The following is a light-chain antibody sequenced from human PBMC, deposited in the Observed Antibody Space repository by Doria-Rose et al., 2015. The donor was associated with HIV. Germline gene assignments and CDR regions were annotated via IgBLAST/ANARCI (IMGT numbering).Light chain of an antibody. V-gene: IGKV3-11*01. CDR1: QSVSSN. Sequence: RATLSCRASQSVSSNLAWYQQKPGQAPRLLIYDVSNRATGIPARFSGSGSGTDFTLTISSLEPEDFAVYFCQQRSNWPPIFTFGPGTKADI. J-gene: IGKJ3*01. CDR2: DVS. CDR3: QQRSNWPPIFT.